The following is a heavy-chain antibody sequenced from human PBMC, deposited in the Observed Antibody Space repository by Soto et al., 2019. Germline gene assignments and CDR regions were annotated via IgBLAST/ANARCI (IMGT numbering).Heavy chain of an antibody. V-gene: IGHV1-3*01. D-gene: IGHD3-22*01. CDR3: AGSGSSYYDTSANLRLDY. Sequence: ASVKVSCKTSGYTFTSFAVHWVRQAPGQSLEWVGWINAEHGDTKYSQKFQGRVTFTRDTSASTAYMELRSLTSEDTAVYYCAGSGSSYYDTSANLRLDYWRQGTLVTVSS. J-gene: IGHJ4*02. CDR2: INAEHGDT. CDR1: GYTFTSFA.